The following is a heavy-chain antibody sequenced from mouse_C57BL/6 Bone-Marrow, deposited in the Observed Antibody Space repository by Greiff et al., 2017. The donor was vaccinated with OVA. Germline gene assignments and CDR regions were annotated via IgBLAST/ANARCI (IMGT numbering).Heavy chain of an antibody. J-gene: IGHJ1*03. CDR1: GYTFTDYE. V-gene: IGHV1-15*01. CDR3: TSGSSWYFDV. Sequence: QVQLKESGAELVRPGASVTLSCKASGYTFTDYEMHWVKQTPVHGLEWIGAIDPETGGTAYNQKFKGKAILTADKSSSTAYMELRSLTSEDSAVYYCTSGSSWYFDVWGTGTTVTVSS. CDR2: IDPETGGT. D-gene: IGHD1-1*01.